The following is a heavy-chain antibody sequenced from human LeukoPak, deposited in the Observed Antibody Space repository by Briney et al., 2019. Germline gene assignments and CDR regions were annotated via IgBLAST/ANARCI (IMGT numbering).Heavy chain of an antibody. CDR1: GFTFSSYS. Sequence: PGGSLRLSCAASGFTFSSYSMSWVRQAPGKGLEWVSAISGSGGSTYYADSVKGRFTISRDNSKNTLYLQMNSLRVEDTAVYYCEGTMITFGGVIVNNWFDPWGQGTLVTVSS. CDR2: ISGSGGST. CDR3: EGTMITFGGVIVNNWFDP. D-gene: IGHD3-16*02. J-gene: IGHJ5*02. V-gene: IGHV3-23*01.